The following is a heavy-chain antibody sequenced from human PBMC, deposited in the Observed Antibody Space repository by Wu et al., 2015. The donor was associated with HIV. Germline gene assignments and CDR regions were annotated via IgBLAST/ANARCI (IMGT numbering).Heavy chain of an antibody. D-gene: IGHD2-21*01. V-gene: IGHV1-2*02. CDR1: TYTFIGYY. CDR3: ARAEDILLGEPAAFDL. Sequence: QVQLVQSGAEVKKPGASVKVSCKASTYTFIGYYLHWVRQAPGQGLEWVGWINPDTGVTTYAQKFNDRVTMTSLTSISTAYMDLKNLTFDDTAVYYCARAEDILLGEPAAFDLWGQGTMVIVSS. CDR2: INPDTGVT. J-gene: IGHJ3*01.